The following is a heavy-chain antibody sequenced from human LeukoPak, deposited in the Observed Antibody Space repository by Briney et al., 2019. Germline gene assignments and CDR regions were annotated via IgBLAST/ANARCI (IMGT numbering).Heavy chain of an antibody. CDR3: AKATGYLL. J-gene: IGHJ4*02. CDR1: GFTFSTYA. Sequence: GGSLRLSCAASGFTFSTYAMSWVRQIPGKGLEWVSAISGSDDGTYYADSVKGRFTISRDNSKNTLYLQMNSLRAEDTAVYYCAKATGYLLWGQGTLVTVSS. V-gene: IGHV3-23*01. CDR2: ISGSDDGT. D-gene: IGHD1-14*01.